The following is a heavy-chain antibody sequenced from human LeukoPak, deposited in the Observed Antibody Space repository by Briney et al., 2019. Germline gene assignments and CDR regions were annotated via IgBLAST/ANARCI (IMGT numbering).Heavy chain of an antibody. J-gene: IGHJ5*02. CDR2: IIPIFGTA. Sequence: SVKVSCKPSGGTFSSYAISWVRQAPGQGLEWMGGIIPIFGTANYAQKFQGRVTITTDESTSTAYMELSSLRSEDTAVYYCASWVGGQVGRNWFDPWGQGTLVTVSS. V-gene: IGHV1-69*05. CDR3: ASWVGGQVGRNWFDP. D-gene: IGHD1-26*01. CDR1: GGTFSSYA.